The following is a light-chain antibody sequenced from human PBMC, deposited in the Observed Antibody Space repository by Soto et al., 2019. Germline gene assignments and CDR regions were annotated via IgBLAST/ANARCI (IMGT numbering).Light chain of an antibody. CDR3: QSADSSGTYV. CDR2: KDS. Sequence: SYELTQPPSVSVSPGQTARITCSGDALPKQYAYWYQQKPGQAPVLVIYKDSERPSGIPERFSGSSSGTTVTLTISGVQAEDAAGYYCQSADSSGTYVFGTGTKVTVL. V-gene: IGLV3-25*03. J-gene: IGLJ1*01. CDR1: ALPKQY.